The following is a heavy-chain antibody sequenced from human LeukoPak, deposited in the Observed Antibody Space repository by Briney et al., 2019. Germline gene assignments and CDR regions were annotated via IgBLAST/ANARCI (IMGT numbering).Heavy chain of an antibody. D-gene: IGHD6-13*01. CDR1: GYTFTGYY. CDR2: INPNSGGT. V-gene: IGHV1-2*02. J-gene: IGHJ4*02. Sequence: GASVKVSCKASGYTFTGYYMHWVRQAPGQGLEWMGWINPNSGGTNYAQKFQGRVTMTRDTSISTAYMELSRLRSDDTAVYYCARGNKRGQLVRSGPFDYWGQGTLVTVSS. CDR3: ARGNKRGQLVRSGPFDY.